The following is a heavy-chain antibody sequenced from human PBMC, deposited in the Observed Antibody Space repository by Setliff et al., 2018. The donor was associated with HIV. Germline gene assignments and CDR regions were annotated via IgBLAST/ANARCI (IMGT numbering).Heavy chain of an antibody. CDR1: GYSFTNYW. CDR2: IYPGDSDT. V-gene: IGHV5-51*01. CDR3: ARHGQYGSGSYYNRPFDF. D-gene: IGHD3-10*01. Sequence: GESLKISCKGSGYSFTNYWIAWLRQMPGKGLEWMGVIYPGDSDTRYSPSFQGQVTISADKSISTAYLQWSSLKASDTAMYYCARHGQYGSGSYYNRPFDFWGQGTLVTVSS. J-gene: IGHJ4*02.